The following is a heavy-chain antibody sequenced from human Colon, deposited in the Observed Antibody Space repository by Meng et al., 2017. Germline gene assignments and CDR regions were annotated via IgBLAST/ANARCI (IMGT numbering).Heavy chain of an antibody. D-gene: IGHD5-18*01. CDR2: ISSSGSTI. CDR3: AREGSQDTAMVGGDY. CDR1: GFTFSSYE. Sequence: GESLKISCAASGFTFSSYEMNWVRQAPGKGLEWVSYISSSGSTIYYADSVKGRFTISRDNAKNSLYLQMNSLRAEDTAVYYCAREGSQDTAMVGGDYWGQGTLVTVSS. J-gene: IGHJ4*02. V-gene: IGHV3-48*03.